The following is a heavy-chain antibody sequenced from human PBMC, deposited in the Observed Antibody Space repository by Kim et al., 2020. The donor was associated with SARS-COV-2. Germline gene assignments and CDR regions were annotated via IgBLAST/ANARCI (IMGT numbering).Heavy chain of an antibody. CDR3: ARRAGNTAPLDY. V-gene: IGHV4-34*01. J-gene: IGHJ4*02. CDR2: INHSGST. CDR1: GGSFSGYY. Sequence: SETLSLTCAVYGGSFSGYYWSWIRQPPGKGLEWIGEINHSGSTNYNPSLKSRVTISVDTSKNQFSLKLSSVTAADTAVYYCARRAGNTAPLDYWGQGTLV. D-gene: IGHD4-17*01.